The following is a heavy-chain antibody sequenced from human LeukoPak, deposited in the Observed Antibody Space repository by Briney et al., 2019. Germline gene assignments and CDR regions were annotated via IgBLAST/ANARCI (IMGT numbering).Heavy chain of an antibody. CDR3: ARAVAGTGYAFDI. Sequence: PGGSLRLSCAASGFTFSSYWMNWARQAPGKGLEWVASINHNGNVNYYVDSVKGRFTISRDNAKNSLYLQMSNLRAEDTAVYFCARAVAGTGYAFDIWGQGTMVTVSS. CDR1: GFTFSSYW. D-gene: IGHD6-19*01. CDR2: INHNGNVN. J-gene: IGHJ3*02. V-gene: IGHV3-7*03.